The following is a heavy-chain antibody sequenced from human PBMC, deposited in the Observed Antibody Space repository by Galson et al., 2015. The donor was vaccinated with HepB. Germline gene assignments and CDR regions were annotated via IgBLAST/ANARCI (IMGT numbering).Heavy chain of an antibody. D-gene: IGHD3-10*01. CDR1: GFTFSSYS. V-gene: IGHV3-21*01. J-gene: IGHJ4*02. CDR2: ISSSSSYI. CDR3: ARGEYYGSGPTIFDY. Sequence: SLRLSCAASGFTFSSYSMNWVRQAPGKGLEWVSSISSSSSYIYYADSVKGRFTISRDNAKNSLYLQMNSLRAEDTAVYYCARGEYYGSGPTIFDYWGQGTLVTVSS.